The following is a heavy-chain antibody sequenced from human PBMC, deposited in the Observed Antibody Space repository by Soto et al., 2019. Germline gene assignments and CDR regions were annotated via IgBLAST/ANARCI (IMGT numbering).Heavy chain of an antibody. D-gene: IGHD6-13*01. CDR3: ARETSIAAAEY. J-gene: IGHJ4*02. Sequence: QVQLVQSGAEVKKPGASVKVSCKASGYTFTSYGISWVRQAPGQGLEWMGWISAYNGNPNNAQKLQGRVTMTTDTSPSTAYMELRSLRSADPAVYYCARETSIAAAEYWGQGTLVTVSS. V-gene: IGHV1-18*01. CDR1: GYTFTSYG. CDR2: ISAYNGNP.